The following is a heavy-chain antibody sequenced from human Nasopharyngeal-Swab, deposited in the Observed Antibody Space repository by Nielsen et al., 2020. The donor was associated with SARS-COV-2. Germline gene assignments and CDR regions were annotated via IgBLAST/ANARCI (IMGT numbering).Heavy chain of an antibody. Sequence: SETLSLTCTVSGDSIRSTTFYWGWIRQPPGKGLEWIGIIHNSGTPYYIPSLKSRVTISVDTSKNQFSLKMRSVTAADTAVYYCASGPFGPGDSYYYYGLDVWGQGTTVTVSS. CDR3: ASGPFGPGDSYYYYGLDV. J-gene: IGHJ6*02. CDR2: IHNSGTP. CDR1: GDSIRSTTFY. V-gene: IGHV4-39*07. D-gene: IGHD3/OR15-3a*01.